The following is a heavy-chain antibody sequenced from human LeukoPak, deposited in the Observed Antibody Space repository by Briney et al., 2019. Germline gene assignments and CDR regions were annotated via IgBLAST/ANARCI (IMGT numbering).Heavy chain of an antibody. J-gene: IGHJ5*02. CDR2: INANSGTT. CDR3: ARSGYYDGGTYNWWFDP. D-gene: IGHD3-10*02. Sequence: AGGSLRLSCAASGFAFSVYAMSWLRQPPGKGLEWVSTINANSGTTSYAASVRGRFTISRDNSKNTLYLQMNSLRAEDTAVYYCARSGYYDGGTYNWWFDPWGQGTLVTVSS. CDR1: GFAFSVYA. V-gene: IGHV3-23*01.